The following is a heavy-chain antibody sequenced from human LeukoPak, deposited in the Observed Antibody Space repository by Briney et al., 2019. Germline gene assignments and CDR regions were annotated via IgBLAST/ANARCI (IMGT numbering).Heavy chain of an antibody. J-gene: IGHJ6*02. CDR3: ARQKWEQQGRDYYFNGLDV. CDR1: AGSISSSSG. Sequence: SETLSLTCSVSAGSISSSSGWSWVRQSPVKGLEWIGEIYLNGTTNYNPSLKSRVTMSVDRSKNQFSLKLSSVTAADTAVYYCARQKWEQQGRDYYFNGLDVWGPGTTVTVSS. CDR2: IYLNGTT. V-gene: IGHV4-4*02. D-gene: IGHD1-26*01.